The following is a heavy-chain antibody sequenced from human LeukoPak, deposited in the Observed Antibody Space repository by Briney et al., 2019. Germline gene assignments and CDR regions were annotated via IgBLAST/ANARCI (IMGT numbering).Heavy chain of an antibody. J-gene: IGHJ4*02. CDR2: IRYDGSNK. CDR1: GSTFSSYG. CDR3: ANGGSNHPRSSITIFGVVITPFDY. D-gene: IGHD3-3*01. V-gene: IGHV3-30*02. Sequence: GGSLRLSCAASGSTFSSYGMHWVRQAPGKGLEWVAFIRYDGSNKYYADSVKGRFTISRDNSKNTLYLQMNSLRAEDTAVYYCANGGSNHPRSSITIFGVVITPFDYWGQGTLVTVSS.